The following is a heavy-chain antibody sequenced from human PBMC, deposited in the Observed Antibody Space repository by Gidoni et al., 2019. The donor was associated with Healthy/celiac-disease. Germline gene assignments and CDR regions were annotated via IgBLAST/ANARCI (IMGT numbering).Heavy chain of an antibody. V-gene: IGHV3-30-3*01. Sequence: QVQLVESGGGVVQPGRSLRLSCAASGFTFSSYAMHWVRQAPGKGLEWVAVISYDGSNKYYADSVKGRFTISRDNSKNTLYLQMNSLRAEDTAVYYCAREVTGTTDYYYYYYMDVWGKGTTVTVSS. J-gene: IGHJ6*03. CDR3: AREVTGTTDYYYYYYMDV. CDR1: GFTFSSYA. D-gene: IGHD1-7*01. CDR2: ISYDGSNK.